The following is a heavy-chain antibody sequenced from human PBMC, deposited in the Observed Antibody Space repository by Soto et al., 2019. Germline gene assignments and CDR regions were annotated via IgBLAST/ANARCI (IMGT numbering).Heavy chain of an antibody. CDR3: AREIARGWFDP. CDR1: SGSISSSNW. D-gene: IGHD2-21*01. CDR2: IYHSGST. V-gene: IGHV4-4*02. Sequence: SETLSLTCAVSSGSISSSNWWSWVRQPPGKGLEWIGEIYHSGSTNYNPSLKSRVTIPVDKSKNQFSLKLSSVTAADTAVYYCAREIARGWFDPWGQGTLVTVSS. J-gene: IGHJ5*02.